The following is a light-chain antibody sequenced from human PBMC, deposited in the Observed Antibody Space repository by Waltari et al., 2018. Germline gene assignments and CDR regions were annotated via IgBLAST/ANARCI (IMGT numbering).Light chain of an antibody. CDR1: SPTIGPHP. J-gene: IGLJ1*01. CDR3: AAWDDSPSGYV. V-gene: IGLV1-47*01. CDR2: YDT. Sequence: HSVLTQPPSAAGTPGQRVTISCSRLSPTIGPHPFSSYQQFPGSAPRLLINYDTQRPSGVPSRFSVSKSGTSASLVISGLRSDDEANYYCAAWDDSPSGYVFGTGTEVTVL.